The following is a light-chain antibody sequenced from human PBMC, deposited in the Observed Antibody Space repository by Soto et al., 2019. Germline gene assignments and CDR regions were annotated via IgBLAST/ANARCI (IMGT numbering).Light chain of an antibody. CDR2: EGS. V-gene: IGLV2-14*02. CDR3: SSYGGSDNYVA. Sequence: QSALTQPASVSGSPGQSITISCTGTSSDVGSYNLVSWYQQHPGKAPKLMIYEGSKRPSGVSNRFSASKSGNTASLTVSGLQSDDEAVYYCSSYGGSDNYVAFGGGTKLTVL. J-gene: IGLJ2*01. CDR1: SSDVGSYNL.